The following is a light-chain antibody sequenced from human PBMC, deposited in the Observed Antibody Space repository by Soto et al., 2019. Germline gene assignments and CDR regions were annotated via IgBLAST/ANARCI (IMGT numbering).Light chain of an antibody. Sequence: VLTQSPGTLSLSPGERATLSCRASQSVSNNYLAWYQQKPGQAPRLLIYGASNRATGIPDRFSGIGAGTDFTLTISRLEPEDFAVYYCQQYGSSGTFGQGTKVEI. CDR2: GAS. CDR3: QQYGSSGT. CDR1: QSVSNNY. V-gene: IGKV3-20*01. J-gene: IGKJ1*01.